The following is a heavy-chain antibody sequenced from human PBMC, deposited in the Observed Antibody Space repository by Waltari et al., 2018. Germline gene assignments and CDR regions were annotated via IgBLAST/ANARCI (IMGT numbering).Heavy chain of an antibody. CDR2: IWHDGRNE. CDR1: GFTFSRFG. J-gene: IGHJ4*02. D-gene: IGHD2-15*01. CDR3: ASQSTTLFDY. V-gene: IGHV3-33*01. Sequence: QVQLVESGGGVVQPGRSLRLSCAASGFTFSRFGMHWVRQAPGKGVEWVAVIWHDGRNEYYVDSVKGRFTISRDNSKNTLYLQMNSLRAEDSAVYYCASQSTTLFDYWGQGTLVTVSS.